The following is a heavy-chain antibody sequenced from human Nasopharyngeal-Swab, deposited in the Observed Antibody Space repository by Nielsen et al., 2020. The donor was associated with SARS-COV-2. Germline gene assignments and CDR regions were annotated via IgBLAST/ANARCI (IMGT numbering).Heavy chain of an antibody. Sequence: GESLKISCAASGFTFSDYYMSWIRQAPGKGLEWVSYISSSGSTIYYADSVKGRFTISRDNAKNSLYLQMNSLRAEDTAVYYCARDQYCSGDLDWECYYYGMDVWGQGTTVTVSS. CDR2: ISSSGSTI. CDR1: GFTFSDYY. J-gene: IGHJ6*02. D-gene: IGHD2-15*01. V-gene: IGHV3-11*04. CDR3: ARDQYCSGDLDWECYYYGMDV.